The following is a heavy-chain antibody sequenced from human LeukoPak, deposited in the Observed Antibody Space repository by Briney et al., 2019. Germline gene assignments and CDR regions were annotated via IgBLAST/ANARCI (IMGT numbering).Heavy chain of an antibody. V-gene: IGHV1-18*01. D-gene: IGHD4-17*01. CDR1: GGTFSSYA. CDR3: ARVATVTTNYYYYGMDV. J-gene: IGHJ6*02. CDR2: ISAYNGNT. Sequence: ASVKVSCKASGGTFSSYAISWVRQAPGQGLEWMGWISAYNGNTNYAQKLQGRVTMTTDTSTSTAYMELRSLRSDDTAVYYCARVATVTTNYYYYGMDVWGQGTLVTVSS.